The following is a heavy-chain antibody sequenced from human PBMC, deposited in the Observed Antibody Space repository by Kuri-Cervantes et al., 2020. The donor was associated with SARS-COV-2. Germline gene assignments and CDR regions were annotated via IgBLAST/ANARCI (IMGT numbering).Heavy chain of an antibody. J-gene: IGHJ4*02. CDR1: GYTFTSYD. V-gene: IGHV1-8*01. D-gene: IGHD2-15*01. CDR2: MNPNSGNT. CDR3: ARMGIRGGGSLGY. Sequence: ASVKVSCKASGYTFTSYDINWVRQATGQGLEWMGWMNPNSGNTGYAQKLQGRVTMTTDTSTSTAYMELRSLRSDDTAVYYCARMGIRGGGSLGYWGQGTLVTVSS.